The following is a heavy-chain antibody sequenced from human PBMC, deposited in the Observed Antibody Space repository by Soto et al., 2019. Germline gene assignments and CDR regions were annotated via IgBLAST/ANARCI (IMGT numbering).Heavy chain of an antibody. CDR2: TYYRSKWYN. V-gene: IGHV6-1*01. J-gene: IGHJ6*02. CDR3: ARDLVVPAAIVYYGMDV. Sequence: PSQTLSLTCAISGDSVSSNSAAWNWIGQSPSRGLEWLGRTYYRSKWYNDYAVSVKSRITINPDTSKNQFSLQLNSVTPEDTAVYYCARDLVVPAAIVYYGMDVRGQGTTVTVSS. D-gene: IGHD2-2*01. CDR1: GDSVSSNSAA.